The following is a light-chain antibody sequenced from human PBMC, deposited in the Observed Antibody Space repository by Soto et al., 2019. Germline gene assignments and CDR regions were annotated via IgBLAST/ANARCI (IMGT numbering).Light chain of an antibody. CDR3: HQYEAVVT. Sequence: EIVLTQSPGTLSLSPGERATLSCRASQSVRSNYLAWYQQRPGQAPRLLIYDASIRATGVPARFSGSGSATDFTLTISSLEPEDVAVDYGHQYEAVVTSGQWTKVEV. V-gene: IGKV3-20*01. J-gene: IGKJ1*01. CDR2: DAS. CDR1: QSVRSNY.